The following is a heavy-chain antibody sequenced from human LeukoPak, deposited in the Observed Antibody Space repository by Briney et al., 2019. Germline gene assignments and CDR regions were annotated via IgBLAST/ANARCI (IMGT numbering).Heavy chain of an antibody. V-gene: IGHV1-8*01. CDR1: GYTFTSYD. Sequence: GASVKVSCKASGYTFTSYDINRVRQATGQGLEWMGWMNPNSGSTGYAQKLQGRVTMTTDTSTSTAYMEPRSLRSDDTAVYYCARIYYDSSGYPFDYWGQGTLVTVSS. CDR3: ARIYYDSSGYPFDY. D-gene: IGHD3-22*01. J-gene: IGHJ4*02. CDR2: MNPNSGST.